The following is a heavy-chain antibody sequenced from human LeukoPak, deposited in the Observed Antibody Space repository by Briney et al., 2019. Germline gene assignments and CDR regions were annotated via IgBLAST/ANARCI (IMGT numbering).Heavy chain of an antibody. Sequence: PGGSLRLSCAASGFTFSSYSMNWVRQAPGKGLEWVSYISSSSSTIYYADSVKGRFTISRDNAKNSLYLQMNSLRAEDTAVYYCARVHLAAAGTPGGPNWFDPWGQGTLVTVSS. D-gene: IGHD6-13*01. J-gene: IGHJ5*02. CDR1: GFTFSSYS. CDR3: ARVHLAAAGTPGGPNWFDP. CDR2: ISSSSSTI. V-gene: IGHV3-48*01.